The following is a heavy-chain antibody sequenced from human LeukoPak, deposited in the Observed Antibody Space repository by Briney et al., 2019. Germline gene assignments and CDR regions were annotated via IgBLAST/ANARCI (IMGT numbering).Heavy chain of an antibody. CDR3: ARGSYGYFDY. V-gene: IGHV3-23*01. CDR2: LSPSGGNP. CDR1: GFTFSTYA. Sequence: GGSLRLSCAASGFTFSTYAMSWARQAPGKGLEWVSGLSPSGGNPIYADSVKGRFTISRDNSKNTLYLQMNSLRAEDTAVYYCARGSYGYFDYWGQGTLVTVSS. D-gene: IGHD5-18*01. J-gene: IGHJ4*02.